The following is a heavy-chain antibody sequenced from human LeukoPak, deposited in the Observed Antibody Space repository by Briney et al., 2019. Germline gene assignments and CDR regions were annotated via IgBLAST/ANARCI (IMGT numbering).Heavy chain of an antibody. CDR2: ISSDSTTI. J-gene: IGHJ5*02. D-gene: IGHD2-21*02. CDR3: ARGVAYCGGDCSGGWFDP. CDR1: GFTFSSYS. V-gene: IGHV3-48*01. Sequence: PGGSLRLSCAASGFTFSSYSMNWVRQAPGKGLEWVSYISSDSTTIYYADSVKGRFTISRDNAKNSLYLQMNSLRAEDTAVYYCARGVAYCGGDCSGGWFDPWGQGTLVTVSS.